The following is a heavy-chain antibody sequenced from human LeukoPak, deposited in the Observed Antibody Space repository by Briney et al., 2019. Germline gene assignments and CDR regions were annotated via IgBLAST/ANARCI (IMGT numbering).Heavy chain of an antibody. CDR1: GFTFSSYW. D-gene: IGHD4-17*01. V-gene: IGHV3-74*01. CDR3: ARPADYGGFEY. Sequence: PGGSLRLSCGASGFTFSSYWMHWVRQAPGKGLVWVSRINNDGSSTTYADSVRGRFTISRDNAKNTLNLQMNSLRAEDTAVYYCARPADYGGFEYWGQETLVTVSS. J-gene: IGHJ4*02. CDR2: INNDGSST.